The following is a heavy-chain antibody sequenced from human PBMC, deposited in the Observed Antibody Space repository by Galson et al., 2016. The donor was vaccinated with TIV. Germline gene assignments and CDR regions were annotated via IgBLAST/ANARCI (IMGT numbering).Heavy chain of an antibody. CDR2: INSNTGNP. CDR3: ARAEIYDFWSGFPGGPYGMAV. J-gene: IGHJ6*04. Sequence: SVKVSCKASGYTFTRYTMNWVRQAPGQGLEWMGWINSNTGNPTYAQGFTGRFVFSLDTSVTTAYLQISSLKAEDTAVYYCARAEIYDFWSGFPGGPYGMAVWGKGTTVTVSS. CDR1: GYTFTRYT. D-gene: IGHD3-3*01. V-gene: IGHV7-4-1*02.